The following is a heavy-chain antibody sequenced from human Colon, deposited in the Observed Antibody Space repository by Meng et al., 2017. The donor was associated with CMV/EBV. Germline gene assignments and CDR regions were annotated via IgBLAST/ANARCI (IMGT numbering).Heavy chain of an antibody. Sequence: ASGFTFHDHYVDWVRLAPGKGLEWVGRIRSKANSYATEYAASVKGRFTISRDDSKNSVYLQMNSLKTEDTAVYYCARVWRGRWFAPWGQGTPVTVSS. V-gene: IGHV3-72*01. D-gene: IGHD2-21*01. J-gene: IGHJ5*02. CDR2: IRSKANSYAT. CDR1: GFTFHDHY. CDR3: ARVWRGRWFAP.